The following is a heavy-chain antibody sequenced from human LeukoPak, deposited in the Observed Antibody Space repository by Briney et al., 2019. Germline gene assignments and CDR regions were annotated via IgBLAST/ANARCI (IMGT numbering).Heavy chain of an antibody. D-gene: IGHD6-13*01. CDR1: GFTFSSYW. V-gene: IGHV3-7*03. CDR3: ARDREQQLVHPVDY. Sequence: GGSLRLSCAASGFTFSSYWMSWVRQAPGKGLEWVANIKQDGSEKYYVDSVKGRFTISRDNAKNSLCLQMNSLRAEDTAVYYCARDREQQLVHPVDYWGQGTLVTVSS. CDR2: IKQDGSEK. J-gene: IGHJ4*02.